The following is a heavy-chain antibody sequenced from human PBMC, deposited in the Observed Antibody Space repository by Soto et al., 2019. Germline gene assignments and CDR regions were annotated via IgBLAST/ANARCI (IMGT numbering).Heavy chain of an antibody. CDR1: GFTFSDYY. J-gene: IGHJ4*02. CDR2: ISSSSSDT. D-gene: IGHD1-26*01. V-gene: IGHV3-11*06. CDR3: VRDIARVGDTYYYDY. Sequence: GGSLRLSCAASGFTFSDYYMSWIRQAPGKGLEWVSYISSSSSDTNYADSVRGRFTISRDNAKNSLYLQMNGLRAEDTAEYYCVRDIARVGDTYYYDYWGQGTLVTVSS.